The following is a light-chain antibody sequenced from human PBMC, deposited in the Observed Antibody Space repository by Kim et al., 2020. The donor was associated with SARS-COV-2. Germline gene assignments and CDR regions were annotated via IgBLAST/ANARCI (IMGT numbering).Light chain of an antibody. V-gene: IGKV1-17*01. CDR1: QDIRND. Sequence: ASVGDRVTIPCRASQDIRNDLGWYQQNPGRAPKRLIYGASSLQSGVPSRFSGSGSGTEFTLTISSLQPEDFATYFCLQHNTYPITFVQGTRLEIK. CDR2: GAS. CDR3: LQHNTYPIT. J-gene: IGKJ5*01.